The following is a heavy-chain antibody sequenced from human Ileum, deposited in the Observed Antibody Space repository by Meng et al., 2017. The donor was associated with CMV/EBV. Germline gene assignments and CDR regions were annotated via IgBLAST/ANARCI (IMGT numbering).Heavy chain of an antibody. Sequence: SETLSLTCSASGGPISSYYWSWIRQPPGKGLEWFGYIHYSGSTNYNLSLKSRVALSVDTSKSQFSLKLCSVTAANTAVYYCARGTPYYDFWSGYCLFDYWGPGTLGHVSS. CDR2: IHYSGST. V-gene: IGHV4-59*01. CDR3: ARGTPYYDFWSGYCLFDY. J-gene: IGHJ4*02. D-gene: IGHD3-3*01. CDR1: GGPISSYY.